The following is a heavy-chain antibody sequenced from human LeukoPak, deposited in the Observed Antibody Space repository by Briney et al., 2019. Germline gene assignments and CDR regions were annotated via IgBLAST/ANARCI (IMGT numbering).Heavy chain of an antibody. J-gene: IGHJ4*02. CDR3: ATYMTRDQYLDY. Sequence: SETLSLTCTVSGYSISSGYYWGWIRQPPGKGLEWIGSIYYSGTTYYNPSLKSRITISIDTSKNQFSLKLSSVTAADTAVYYCATYMTRDQYLDYWGQGTLVTVSS. CDR1: GYSISSGYY. V-gene: IGHV4-38-2*02. D-gene: IGHD4-11*01. CDR2: IYYSGTT.